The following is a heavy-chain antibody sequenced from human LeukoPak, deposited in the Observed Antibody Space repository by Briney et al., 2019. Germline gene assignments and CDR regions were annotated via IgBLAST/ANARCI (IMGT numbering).Heavy chain of an antibody. Sequence: GGSLRLSCAASGFTFSIYAMSWVRQAPGKGLEWVSTISGSGGSTYYADSVKGRFTISRDNSKNTLSLQMNSLRAEDTAVYYCAKGPGRWLQLRYFDFWGQGTLVIVSS. CDR1: GFTFSIYA. D-gene: IGHD5-24*01. J-gene: IGHJ4*02. CDR2: ISGSGGST. V-gene: IGHV3-23*01. CDR3: AKGPGRWLQLRYFDF.